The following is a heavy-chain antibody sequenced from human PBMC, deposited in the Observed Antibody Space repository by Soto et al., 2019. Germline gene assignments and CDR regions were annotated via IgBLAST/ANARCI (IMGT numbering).Heavy chain of an antibody. CDR1: GGSISSSSYF. CDR2: SYHSGTT. J-gene: IGHJ3*02. Sequence: QLQLQESGPGLVKPSETLSLTCTVSGGSISSSSYFWGWIRQPPGKGLEWIGSSYHSGTTYYNPSLKSRVIISVDTSKNQFSLNLSSVTASDTAVYYCARHEPLDVVAVDDSVSSAFDIWGQGTMVTVSS. CDR3: ARHEPLDVVAVDDSVSSAFDI. D-gene: IGHD2-15*01. V-gene: IGHV4-39*01.